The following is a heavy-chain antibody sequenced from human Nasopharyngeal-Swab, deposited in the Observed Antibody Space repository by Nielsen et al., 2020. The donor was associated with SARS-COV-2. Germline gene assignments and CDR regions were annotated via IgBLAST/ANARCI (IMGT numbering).Heavy chain of an antibody. J-gene: IGHJ4*02. CDR3: AKDLRGPYFF. CDR2: INWNSGFI. CDR1: GFPFDDYA. D-gene: IGHD2/OR15-2a*01. Sequence: SLKISCAASGFPFDDYAMHWVRQTPRKGLEWVSTINWNSGFIHYADSVQGRFTVSRDNSKNTLYLQMNGLGAEDTAGYYCAKDLRGPYFFWGQGTLVTVSS. V-gene: IGHV3-9*01.